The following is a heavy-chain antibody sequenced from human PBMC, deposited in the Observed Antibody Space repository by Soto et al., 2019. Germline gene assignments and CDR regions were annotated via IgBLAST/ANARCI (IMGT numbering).Heavy chain of an antibody. D-gene: IGHD2-2*02. CDR1: GFTFSSYA. Sequence: EVQLLESGGGLVQPGGSLRLSCAASGFTFSSYAMTWVRQAPGKGLEWVSTISNGGGSTYYTDSVKGRFTISRDDSKNTLYLQMNSLRAEDTAVYYSAKEGCSSTSCYIGTQFDPWGQGTLVTVSS. CDR3: AKEGCSSTSCYIGTQFDP. CDR2: ISNGGGST. J-gene: IGHJ5*02. V-gene: IGHV3-23*01.